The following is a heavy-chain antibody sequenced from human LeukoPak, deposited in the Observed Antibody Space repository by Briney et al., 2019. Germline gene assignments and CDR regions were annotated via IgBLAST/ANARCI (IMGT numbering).Heavy chain of an antibody. CDR3: ARIFRPYEVGEGGSFDY. D-gene: IGHD3-10*01. V-gene: IGHV3-66*02. Sequence: PGGSLRLSCAASGFTVSSNYMSWVRQAPGKGLEWVSVIYSGGSTYYADSVKARFTISRGKSKNTLYLQMNSLRAEDTAVYYCARIFRPYEVGEGGSFDYWGQGTLVTVSS. J-gene: IGHJ4*02. CDR2: IYSGGST. CDR1: GFTVSSNY.